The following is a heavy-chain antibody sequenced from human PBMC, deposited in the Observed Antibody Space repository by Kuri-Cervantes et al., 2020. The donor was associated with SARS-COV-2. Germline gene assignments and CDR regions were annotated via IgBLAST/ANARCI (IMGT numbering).Heavy chain of an antibody. J-gene: IGHJ6*04. Sequence: GGSLRLSCAVSGYSISSGYYWGWIRQPPGKGLEWVSSISSSSSYIYYADSVKGRFTISRDNAKNSLYQQMNSLRAEDTAVYYCARDWGGPGYDFWSGPDVWGKGTTVTVSS. CDR2: ISSSSSYI. CDR3: ARDWGGPGYDFWSGPDV. V-gene: IGHV3-21*01. D-gene: IGHD3-3*01. CDR1: GYSISSGYY.